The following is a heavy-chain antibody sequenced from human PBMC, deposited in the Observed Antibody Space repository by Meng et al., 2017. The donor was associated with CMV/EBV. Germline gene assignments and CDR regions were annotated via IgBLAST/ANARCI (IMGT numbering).Heavy chain of an antibody. CDR3: ARVRYGDSSACYRWYDF. CDR2: IHHSGNT. V-gene: IGHV4-38-2*02. J-gene: IGHJ4*02. Sequence: SETLSLTCTVSGSSISSGYNWGWIRQPPGKELEWIGSIHHSGNTYYNPSLKSRVTISIDTSKNQFSLKLSSVTAADTAVYYCARVRYGDSSACYRWYDFWGQGTLFTVSS. D-gene: IGHD2-2*01. CDR1: GSSISSGYN.